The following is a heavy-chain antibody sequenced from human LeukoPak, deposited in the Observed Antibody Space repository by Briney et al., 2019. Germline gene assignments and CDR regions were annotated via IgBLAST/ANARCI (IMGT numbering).Heavy chain of an antibody. CDR2: ISSSSTI. CDR1: GFTFSSYS. Sequence: GALRLSCAASGFTFSSYSMNWVRQAPGKGLEWVSYISSSSTIYYADSVKGRFTISRDNSKNTLYLQMNSLRAEDTAVYYCARNEMTGYSSSDLYFDYWGQGTLVTVSS. D-gene: IGHD3-9*01. CDR3: ARNEMTGYSSSDLYFDY. V-gene: IGHV3-48*01. J-gene: IGHJ4*02.